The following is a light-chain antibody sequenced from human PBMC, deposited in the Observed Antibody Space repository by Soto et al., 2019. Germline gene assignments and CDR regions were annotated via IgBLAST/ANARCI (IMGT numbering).Light chain of an antibody. CDR2: DDS. CDR3: ATWDSSLSVGV. J-gene: IGLJ2*01. V-gene: IGLV3-21*02. CDR1: NIGSKS. Sequence: SYELTQPPSVSVAPGQTARITCGGNNIGSKSVHWYQQWPGQAPVLVVYDDSDRPSGIPERFSGSKSGTSATLGITGLQTGDEADYYCATWDSSLSVGVFGGGTKVTVL.